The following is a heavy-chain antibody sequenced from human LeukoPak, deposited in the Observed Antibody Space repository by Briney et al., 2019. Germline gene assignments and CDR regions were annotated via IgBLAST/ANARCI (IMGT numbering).Heavy chain of an antibody. CDR1: GYTFTSYD. D-gene: IGHD1-26*01. CDR2: ISAYNGNT. V-gene: IGHV1-18*01. J-gene: IGHJ3*02. Sequence: GASVKVSCKASGYTFTSYDINWVRQAPGQGLEWMGWISAYNGNTNYAQKLQGRVTMTTDTSTSTAYMELRSLRSDDTAVYYCARESVIVGALEYAFDIWGQGTMVTVSS. CDR3: ARESVIVGALEYAFDI.